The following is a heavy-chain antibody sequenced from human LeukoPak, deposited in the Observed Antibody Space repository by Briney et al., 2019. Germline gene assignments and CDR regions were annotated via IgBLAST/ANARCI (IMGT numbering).Heavy chain of an antibody. J-gene: IGHJ3*02. V-gene: IGHV4-4*07. Sequence: PSETLSLTCTVSGGSISSYYWSWIRQPAGKGLEWIGRIYTSGSTNYNPSLKSRVTMSVDTSKNQFSLKLSSVTAADTAVYYCARTPADAGDDAFDIWGQGKMVTVSS. CDR3: ARTPADAGDDAFDI. D-gene: IGHD2-8*01. CDR2: IYTSGST. CDR1: GGSISSYY.